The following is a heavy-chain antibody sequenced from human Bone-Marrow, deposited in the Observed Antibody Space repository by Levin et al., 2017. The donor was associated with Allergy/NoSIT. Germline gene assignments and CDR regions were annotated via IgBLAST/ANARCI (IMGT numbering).Heavy chain of an antibody. J-gene: IGHJ4*02. Sequence: GESLKISCSASGFTFSSYAMHWVRQAPGKGLEYVSAISSNGGSTYYADSVKGRFTISRDNSKNTLYLQMSSLRAEDTAVYYCVKSYYYGSGSYFGTKFGYWGQGTLVTVSS. CDR1: GFTFSSYA. D-gene: IGHD3-10*01. CDR3: VKSYYYGSGSYFGTKFGY. CDR2: ISSNGGST. V-gene: IGHV3-64D*06.